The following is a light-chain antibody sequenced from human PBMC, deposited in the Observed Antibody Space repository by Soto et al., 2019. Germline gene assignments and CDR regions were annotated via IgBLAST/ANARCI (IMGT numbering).Light chain of an antibody. Sequence: DIQVTQSPSSLSASVGDRVTITCQASDDIINSLNWYQQKPGKAPKLLIHDASILQTGVPSRFSGSGSGTDFTFTITSLQPDDFATYYCQQYNSYRAFGQGTKVDIK. CDR2: DAS. CDR1: DDIINS. CDR3: QQYNSYRA. V-gene: IGKV1-33*01. J-gene: IGKJ1*01.